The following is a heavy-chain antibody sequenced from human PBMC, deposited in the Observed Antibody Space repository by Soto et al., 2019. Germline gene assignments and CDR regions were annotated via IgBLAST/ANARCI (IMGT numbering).Heavy chain of an antibody. CDR3: ASQRRDGYNYNYYYYGMDV. D-gene: IGHD5-12*01. CDR2: ISAYNGNT. V-gene: IGHV1-18*04. CDR1: GYTFTSYG. J-gene: IGHJ6*02. Sequence: ASVKVSCKASGYTFTSYGISWVRQAPGQGLEWMGWISAYNGNTNYAQKLQGRVTMTTDTSTSTAYMELRSLRSDDTAVYYCASQRRDGYNYNYYYYGMDVWGQGTTVTVSS.